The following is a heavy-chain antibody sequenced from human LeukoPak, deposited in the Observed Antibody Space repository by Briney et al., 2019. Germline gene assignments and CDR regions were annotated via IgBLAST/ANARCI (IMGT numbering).Heavy chain of an antibody. Sequence: SETLSLTCTVSGGSIGNYYWTWLRQPPGKGLEWIGYVYYTGSTYYNPSLKSRVTISVDTSKKQFSLKVTSVTAADTAVYYCARAGYSFGTGYYFDYWGQGTLVTVSS. V-gene: IGHV4-59*01. J-gene: IGHJ4*02. CDR2: VYYTGST. CDR3: ARAGYSFGTGYYFDY. D-gene: IGHD3/OR15-3a*01. CDR1: GGSIGNYY.